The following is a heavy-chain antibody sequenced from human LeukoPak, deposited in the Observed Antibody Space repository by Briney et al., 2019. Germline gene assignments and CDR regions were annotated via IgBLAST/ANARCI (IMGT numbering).Heavy chain of an antibody. CDR2: IIPILGIA. Sequence: ASVKVSCKASGYTFTSYYMHWVRQAPGQGLEWMGRIIPILGIANYAQKFQGSVTITADKSASTAYMELSSLRSEDTAVYYCASLLAGRGDPFDYWGQGTLATVSS. CDR1: GYTFTSYY. CDR3: ASLLAGRGDPFDY. D-gene: IGHD6-19*01. J-gene: IGHJ4*02. V-gene: IGHV1-69*02.